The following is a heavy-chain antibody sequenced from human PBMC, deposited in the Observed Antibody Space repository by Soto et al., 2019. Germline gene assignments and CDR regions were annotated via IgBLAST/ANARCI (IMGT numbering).Heavy chain of an antibody. CDR3: ARDWGSSGWPN. D-gene: IGHD6-19*01. CDR2: IYFTGST. V-gene: IGHV4-31*03. Sequence: SETLSLTCTVSGHSLSSGGYYWSWIRQHPGKGLEWVGYIYFTGSTLYNPSLKSRLAMSLDTSKNQFSLRLGSVTAADTAIYYCARDWGSSGWPNWSPGTLVTVSS. CDR1: GHSLSSGGYY. J-gene: IGHJ4*02.